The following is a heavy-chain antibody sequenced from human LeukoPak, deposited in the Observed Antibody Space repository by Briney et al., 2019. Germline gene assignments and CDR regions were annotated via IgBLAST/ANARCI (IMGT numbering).Heavy chain of an antibody. CDR2: INHSGST. CDR1: GVSFSGYY. CDR3: AREGSAVRKFYLDY. Sequence: SETLSLTCAVYGVSFSGYYWSWIRQPPGKGLEWIGEINHSGSTNYNPSLKSRVTTSEDTSKNQFSLKLSSVSAADTAVYYCAREGSAVRKFYLDYWGQGTLVTVSS. J-gene: IGHJ4*02. D-gene: IGHD6-19*01. V-gene: IGHV4-34*01.